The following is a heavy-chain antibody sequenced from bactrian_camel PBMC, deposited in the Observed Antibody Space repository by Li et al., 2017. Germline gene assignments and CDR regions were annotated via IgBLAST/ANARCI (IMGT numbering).Heavy chain of an antibody. D-gene: IGHD7*01. CDR1: GFEFSKYD. Sequence: DVQLVESGGVFIQPGGSLRLSCVASGFEFSKYDMAWVRQRPGKGLEFIARINSRSHRTYYADSVQGRFTASRDDAKNTLYLQMNSLQIEDTARYYCGTPPTSSPSVPDWGQGTQVTVS. J-gene: IGHJ4*01. CDR2: INSRSHRT. CDR3: GTPPTSSPSVPD. V-gene: IGHV3S40*01.